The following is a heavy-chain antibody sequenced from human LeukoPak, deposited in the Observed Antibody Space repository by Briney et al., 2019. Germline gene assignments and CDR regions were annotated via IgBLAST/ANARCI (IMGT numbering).Heavy chain of an antibody. CDR1: GYTFTSYG. CDR2: ISAYNGNT. CDR3: ARVTGIMITFEGVTWYTWGDY. Sequence: ASVKVSCKASGYTFTSYGISWVRQAPGQGLEWMGWISAYNGNTNYAQKLQGRVTMTTDTSTSTAYMELRSLRSDDTAVYYCARVTGIMITFEGVTWYTWGDYWGQGTLVTVSS. D-gene: IGHD3-16*01. J-gene: IGHJ4*02. V-gene: IGHV1-18*01.